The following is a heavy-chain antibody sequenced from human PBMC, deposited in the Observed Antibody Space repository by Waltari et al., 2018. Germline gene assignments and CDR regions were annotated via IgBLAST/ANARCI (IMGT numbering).Heavy chain of an antibody. J-gene: IGHJ4*02. CDR2: MYHSGTT. CDR3: ARRRTGGGGPFDY. CDR1: GSSISSDYY. V-gene: IGHV4-38-2*01. D-gene: IGHD3-16*01. Sequence: QVQLQESGPGVVKPSETLSLTCAVSGSSISSDYYWGWLRQTPGKGLEWIGTMYHSGTTYYNPSLKSRVTISVDTSENQFSLKLTSVTAADTAVYYCARRRTGGGGPFDYWGQGTLVTVSS.